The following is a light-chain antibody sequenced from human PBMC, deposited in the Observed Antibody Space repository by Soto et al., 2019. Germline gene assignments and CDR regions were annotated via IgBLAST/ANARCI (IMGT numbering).Light chain of an antibody. CDR3: SSYTSSDTLV. J-gene: IGLJ2*01. CDR1: TSDVGLYNY. Sequence: QSALTQPASVSGSPGQSITISCTGTTSDVGLYNYVSWYQQHPGNAPKLMISEVSNRPSGVSNRFSGSKSGNTASLTIAGLQAEDEADYYCSSYTSSDTLVFGAGTKLTVL. CDR2: EVS. V-gene: IGLV2-14*01.